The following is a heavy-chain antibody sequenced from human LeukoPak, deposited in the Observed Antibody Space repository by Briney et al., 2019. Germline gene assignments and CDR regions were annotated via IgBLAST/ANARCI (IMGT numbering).Heavy chain of an antibody. CDR2: MNPNSGNT. V-gene: IGHV1-8*01. D-gene: IGHD2-2*01. Sequence: GASVKVSCKASGYTFTSYDINWVRQATGQGLEWMGWMNPNSGNTGYAQKFQGRVTMTRNTSISTAYMEVSSLRSEDTAVYYCARGLGGYCSSTSCHGPWFDPWGQGTLVTVSS. CDR1: GYTFTSYD. CDR3: ARGLGGYCSSTSCHGPWFDP. J-gene: IGHJ5*02.